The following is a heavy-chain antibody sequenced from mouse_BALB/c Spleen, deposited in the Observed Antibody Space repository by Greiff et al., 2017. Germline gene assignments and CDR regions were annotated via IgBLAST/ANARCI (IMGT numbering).Heavy chain of an antibody. CDR1: GFTFSSYA. D-gene: IGHD2-3*01. CDR2: ISSGGSYT. Sequence: EVQRVESGGGLVKPGGSLKLSCAASGFTFSSYAMSWVRQSPEKRLEWVAEISSGGSYTYYPDTVTGRFTISRDNAKNTLYLEMSSLRSEDTAMYYCARDENDLAWFAYWGQGTLVTVSA. V-gene: IGHV5-9-4*01. CDR3: ARDENDLAWFAY. J-gene: IGHJ3*01.